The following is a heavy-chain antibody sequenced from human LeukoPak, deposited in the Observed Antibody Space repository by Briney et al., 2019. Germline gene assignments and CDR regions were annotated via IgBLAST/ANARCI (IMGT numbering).Heavy chain of an antibody. Sequence: SETLSLTCTVSGGSISSSGYYWGWIRQPPGKGLEWIGSVDYTGITSHSPSLKSRVTISVDTSKNQFSLKLSSVTAADTAVYYCAIRPYYDFWSGYTTRRQPYRGQGTLVTVSS. CDR3: AIRPYYDFWSGYTTRRQPY. J-gene: IGHJ4*02. CDR2: VDYTGIT. CDR1: GGSISSSGYY. V-gene: IGHV4-39*07. D-gene: IGHD3-3*01.